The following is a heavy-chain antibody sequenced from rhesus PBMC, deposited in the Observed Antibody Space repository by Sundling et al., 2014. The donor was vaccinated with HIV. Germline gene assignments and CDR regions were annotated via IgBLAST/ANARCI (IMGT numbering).Heavy chain of an antibody. D-gene: IGHD2-21*01. CDR1: GGSINSNY. J-gene: IGHJ4*01. V-gene: IGHV4-122*02. Sequence: QLQESGPGLVRPSETLSLTCAVSGGSINSNYWSWFRQPPGKGLEWIGYITYSGSTSYNPSLKSRVTISRDTSKNQFSLNLNSVTAADTAVYYCARWSWPHFDYWGQGVLVTVSS. CDR2: ITYSGST. CDR3: ARWSWPHFDY.